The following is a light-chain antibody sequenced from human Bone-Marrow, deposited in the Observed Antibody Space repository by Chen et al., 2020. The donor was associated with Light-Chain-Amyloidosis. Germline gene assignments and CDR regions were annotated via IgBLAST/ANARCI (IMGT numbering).Light chain of an antibody. J-gene: IGLJ2*01. Sequence: QAVLTQPPSVSEAPGQNVTISCSRSTSNIGNNYVSWFHHLPGTAPKLLIYDNNERPSGISDRFSGSKSATSAALGISGLRTGDEADYSCGTWDSSLSAAVFGGGTKVTVL. CDR3: GTWDSSLSAAV. V-gene: IGLV1-51*01. CDR1: TSNIGNNY. CDR2: DNN.